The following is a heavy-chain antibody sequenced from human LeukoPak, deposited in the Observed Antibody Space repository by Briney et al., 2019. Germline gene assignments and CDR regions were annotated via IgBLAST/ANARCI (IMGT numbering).Heavy chain of an antibody. D-gene: IGHD3-22*01. V-gene: IGHV3-11*01. CDR3: ARGVWLLLTTGFGGSDIFDY. CDR2: ISSSGSTI. CDR1: GFTFSDYY. Sequence: GGSLRLSRAASGFTFSDYYMSWIRQAPGKGLEWVSYISSSGSTIYYADSVKGRFTISRDNAKNSLYLQMNSLRAEDTAVYYCARGVWLLLTTGFGGSDIFDYWGQGTLVTVSS. J-gene: IGHJ4*02.